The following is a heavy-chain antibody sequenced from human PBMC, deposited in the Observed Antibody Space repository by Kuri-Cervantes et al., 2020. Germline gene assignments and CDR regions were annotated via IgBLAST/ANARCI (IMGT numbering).Heavy chain of an antibody. V-gene: IGHV3-53*01. D-gene: IGHD3-16*01. CDR3: ARDWGGDYSDY. CDR2: IYSGGST. J-gene: IGHJ4*02. CDR1: GFTVSSNY. Sequence: GESLKISCAASGFTVSSNYMSWVRQAPGKGLGWGSVIYSGGSTYYADSVKGRFTISRDNSKNTLYLQMNSLRAEDTAVYYCARDWGGDYSDYWGQGTLVTVSS.